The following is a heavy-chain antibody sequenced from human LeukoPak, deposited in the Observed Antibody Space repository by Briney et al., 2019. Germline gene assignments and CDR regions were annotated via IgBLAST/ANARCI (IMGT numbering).Heavy chain of an antibody. Sequence: PGGSLRLSCVDSGFTFTNTWMSWVRQAPGKGLEWIGRIKSKTDGETTNYAEPVRGRFTISRDDSKSAVYLQMNSLKIEDTAVYYCTTDLGTYYHGSQRLIPIDYWGQGTLVTISS. CDR3: TTDLGTYYHGSQRLIPIDY. CDR2: IKSKTDGETT. D-gene: IGHD3-10*01. J-gene: IGHJ4*02. V-gene: IGHV3-15*01. CDR1: GFTFTNTW.